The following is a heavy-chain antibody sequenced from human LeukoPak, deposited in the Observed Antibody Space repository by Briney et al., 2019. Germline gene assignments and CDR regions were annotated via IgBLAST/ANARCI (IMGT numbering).Heavy chain of an antibody. CDR2: IIPIFGTA. Sequence: ASVKVSCKASGGTFSSYAISWVRQAPGQGLEWMGGIIPIFGTANYAQKFQGRVTITADESTSTAYMELSSLRSEDTAVYYCARAYSYSSGWYWFDPWGQGILVTVSS. CDR1: GGTFSSYA. D-gene: IGHD6-19*01. V-gene: IGHV1-69*13. CDR3: ARAYSYSSGWYWFDP. J-gene: IGHJ5*02.